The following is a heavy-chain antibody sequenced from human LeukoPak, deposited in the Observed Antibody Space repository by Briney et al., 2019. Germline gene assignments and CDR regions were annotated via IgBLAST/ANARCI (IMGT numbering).Heavy chain of an antibody. Sequence: GGSLRLSCAPSVSTFSSDAMSSVPHAPRKGLEWVSAISGSGGSTSSADSVKGRFTISRDNPRNTLYLQMNRQGVQDTAVFYFGKGWRVHCEFHSFDIWGQGTMVSVCS. CDR1: VSTFSSDA. V-gene: IGHV3-23*01. D-gene: IGHD3-3*01. CDR3: GKGWRVHCEFHSFDI. CDR2: ISGSGGST. J-gene: IGHJ3*02.